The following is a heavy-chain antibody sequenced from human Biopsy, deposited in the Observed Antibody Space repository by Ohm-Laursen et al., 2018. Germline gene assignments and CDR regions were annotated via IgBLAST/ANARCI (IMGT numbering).Heavy chain of an antibody. CDR1: GASIEDYY. D-gene: IGHD2-2*01. CDR2: INYRGNT. CDR3: ARDKITYCTSTSCDYFGMDV. Sequence: SDTLSLTRTVSGASIEDYYWTWIRQAPGKTLEWIASINYRGNTNYNPSLKSRVTMSAHTSTNQFSLKLTSVTAADTAVYYCARDKITYCTSTSCDYFGMDVWGQGTTVTVSS. J-gene: IGHJ6*02. V-gene: IGHV4-59*01.